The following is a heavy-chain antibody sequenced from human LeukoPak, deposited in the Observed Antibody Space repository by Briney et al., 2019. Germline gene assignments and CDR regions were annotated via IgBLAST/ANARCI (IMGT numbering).Heavy chain of an antibody. CDR1: GGSISSYY. CDR3: ARHAGIAARLRYFDY. Sequence: SETLSLTCTVSGGSISSYYWSWIRQPPGKGLEWIGYIYTSGSTNYNPSLKSRVTISVDTSKNQFSLQLSSVTAADTAVYYCARHAGIAARLRYFDYWGQGTLVTVSS. J-gene: IGHJ4*02. V-gene: IGHV4-4*09. D-gene: IGHD6-6*01. CDR2: IYTSGST.